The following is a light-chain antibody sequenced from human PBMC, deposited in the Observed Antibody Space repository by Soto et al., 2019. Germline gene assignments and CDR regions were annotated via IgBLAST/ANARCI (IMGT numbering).Light chain of an antibody. Sequence: QSVLTQPASVSGSPGQSITISCTGTSSDVGGYNYVSWYQQHPGKAPNLMIYEVSHRPSGVSNRLSGSKSGNMASLTISGLLADDEADYYCSSYTSSSTPWVFGGGTKLTVL. CDR3: SSYTSSSTPWV. J-gene: IGLJ3*02. V-gene: IGLV2-14*01. CDR2: EVS. CDR1: SSDVGGYNY.